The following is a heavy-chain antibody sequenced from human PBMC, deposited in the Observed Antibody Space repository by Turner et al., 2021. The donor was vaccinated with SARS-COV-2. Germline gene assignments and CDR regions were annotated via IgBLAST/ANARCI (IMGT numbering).Heavy chain of an antibody. V-gene: IGHV3-23*01. D-gene: IGHD6-25*01. CDR3: AKVPPSGDYFDY. CDR2: FIAGCDST. J-gene: IGHJ4*02. Sequence: EVQLLESGGRLVQPGGSLRLSCPASGFTFSSNAMSWVRQAPGKGLEWVSAFIAGCDSTYCADSVKGRCTISRDNSKNTLYLQMNSLRAEDTAVYYCAKVPPSGDYFDYWGQGTLVTVSS. CDR1: GFTFSSNA.